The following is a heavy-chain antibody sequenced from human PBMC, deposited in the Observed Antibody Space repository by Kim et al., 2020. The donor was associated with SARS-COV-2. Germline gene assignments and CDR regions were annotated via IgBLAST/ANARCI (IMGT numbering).Heavy chain of an antibody. D-gene: IGHD6-13*01. CDR2: IDPSDSYT. Sequence: GESLKISCKGSGYSFSNYWISWVRQMPGKGLEWMGRIDPSDSYTNYGPSFQGHVTISADKSISIAYLQWSSLKASDTAIYYCARGRIAAAGTDPRKTAFYYYGMDVWGQGTAVTVSS. CDR1: GYSFSNYW. J-gene: IGHJ6*02. CDR3: ARGRIAAAGTDPRKTAFYYYGMDV. V-gene: IGHV5-10-1*01.